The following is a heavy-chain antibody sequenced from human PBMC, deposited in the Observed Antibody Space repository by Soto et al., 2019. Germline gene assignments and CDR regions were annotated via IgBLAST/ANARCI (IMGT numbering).Heavy chain of an antibody. J-gene: IGHJ4*02. D-gene: IGHD3-9*01. CDR2: IYTSGTT. CDR1: GRSMSGYY. CDR3: AREDHYDTGYYVV. Sequence: PSETLSLTCTVSGRSMSGYYWSWIRQPAGERLEWIGRIYTSGTTDFNPSLKGRVTMSVDTSKNQFSLKLTSVTAADTALYYCAREDHYDTGYYVVWGQGTQVTVSS. V-gene: IGHV4-4*07.